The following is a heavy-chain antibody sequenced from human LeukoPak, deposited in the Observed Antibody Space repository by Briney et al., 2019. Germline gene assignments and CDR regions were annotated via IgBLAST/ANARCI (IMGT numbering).Heavy chain of an antibody. CDR3: VRGMGGQLTVTNWFDP. J-gene: IGHJ5*02. CDR1: GYTFTSYY. Sequence: GASVKVSCKASGYTFTSYYMHWVRQAPGQGLEWMGIINPSGGSTSYAQKFQGRATMTRDTSTSTVYMELSSLRSEDTAVYYCVRGMGGQLTVTNWFDPWGQGTQVTVSS. D-gene: IGHD2-2*01. CDR2: INPSGGST. V-gene: IGHV1-46*01.